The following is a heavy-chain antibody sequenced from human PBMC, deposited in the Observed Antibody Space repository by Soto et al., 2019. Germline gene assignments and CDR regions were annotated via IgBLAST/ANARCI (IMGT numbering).Heavy chain of an antibody. D-gene: IGHD3-10*02. V-gene: IGHV3-21*01. CDR1: GFTFSSYS. Sequence: GGSLRLSCAASGFTFSSYSMNWVRQAPGKGLEWVSSISSSSSYIYYADSVKGRFTISRDNAKNSLYLQMNSLRAEDTAVYYCARDPSLFRVRYFDYWGQGTLVTVSS. J-gene: IGHJ4*02. CDR2: ISSSSSYI. CDR3: ARDPSLFRVRYFDY.